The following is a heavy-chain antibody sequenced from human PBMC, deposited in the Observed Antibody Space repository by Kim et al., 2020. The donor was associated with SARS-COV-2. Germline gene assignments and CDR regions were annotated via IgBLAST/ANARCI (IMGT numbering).Heavy chain of an antibody. CDR2: ISDSGSDT. CDR1: GVTFGMFG. Sequence: GGSLKLSCAASGVTFGMFGMSWVRQAPGKGLEWVSAISDSGSDTFYADSVRGRFTISRDNSKNTLFLQMNSLRAEDTAVYFCAQTPTAQPNAWPTWGREP. J-gene: IGHJ5*02. CDR3: AQTPTAQPNAWPT. V-gene: IGHV3-23*01. D-gene: IGHD2-2*01.